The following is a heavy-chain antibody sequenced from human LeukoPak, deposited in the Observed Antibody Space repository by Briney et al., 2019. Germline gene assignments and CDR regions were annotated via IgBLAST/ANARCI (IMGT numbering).Heavy chain of an antibody. CDR2: IDWDDDK. J-gene: IGHJ4*02. D-gene: IGHD3-22*01. CDR1: GFSLSTSGMC. V-gene: IGHV2-70*11. CDR3: ARIPAYYYDSSGNDY. Sequence: SGPTLVNPTRTLTLTCTFSGFSLSTSGMCVSWIRQPPGKALEWLARIDWDDDKYYSTSLKTRLTISKDTSKNQVVLTMTNMDPVDTATYYCARIPAYYYDSSGNDYWGQGTLVTVSS.